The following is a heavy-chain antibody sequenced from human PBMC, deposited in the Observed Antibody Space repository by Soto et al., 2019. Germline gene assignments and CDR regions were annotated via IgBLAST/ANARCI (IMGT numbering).Heavy chain of an antibody. CDR2: IKEDGSER. CDR1: GFRISGVW. D-gene: IGHD3-16*01. V-gene: IGHV3-7*01. CDR3: GRPQGDLLPC. Sequence: PGGSLRLSCVVSGFRISGVWMSWVRQAPGKGPEWVAHIKEDGSERYYVDSVKGRFTISRDNAKNSVYLQMDSLRAEDTAIYYCGRPQGDLLPCWVPGTLVTVSS. J-gene: IGHJ4*02.